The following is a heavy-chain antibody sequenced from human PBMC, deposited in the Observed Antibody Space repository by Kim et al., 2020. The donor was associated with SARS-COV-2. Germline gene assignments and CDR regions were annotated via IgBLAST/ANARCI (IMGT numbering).Heavy chain of an antibody. D-gene: IGHD3-10*01. J-gene: IGHJ4*02. CDR3: TTVQLWFGSTKEYYFDY. Sequence: VKGRFTISRDHSKNTLYLQMNSLKTEDTAVYYCTTVQLWFGSTKEYYFDYWGQGTLVTVSS. V-gene: IGHV3-15*01.